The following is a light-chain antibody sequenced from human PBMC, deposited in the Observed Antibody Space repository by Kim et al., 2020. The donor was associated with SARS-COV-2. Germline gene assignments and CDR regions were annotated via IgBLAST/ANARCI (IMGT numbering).Light chain of an antibody. CDR3: SSYTSSSTLV. CDR2: DVS. J-gene: IGLJ1*01. V-gene: IGLV2-14*04. Sequence: GQSITIACTGTSSDVGGYNSVAWYQQHPGKAPKLMIYDVSKRPSGVSNRFSGSKSGNTASLTISGLQAEDEADYYCSSYTSSSTLVFGTGTKVTVL. CDR1: SSDVGGYNS.